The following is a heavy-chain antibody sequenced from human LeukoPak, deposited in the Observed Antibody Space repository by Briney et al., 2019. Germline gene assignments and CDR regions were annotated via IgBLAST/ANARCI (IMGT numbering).Heavy chain of an antibody. CDR1: GFTFSSYW. CDR3: ARVSPNTVTTLQYSDY. J-gene: IGHJ4*02. V-gene: IGHV3-7*01. D-gene: IGHD4-17*01. CDR2: IKQDGSEK. Sequence: PGGSLRLSCAASGFTFSSYWMSWVRQAPGKGLEWVANIKQDGSEKYYVDSVKGRFTISRDNAKNSLYLQMNSLRAEDTAVYYCARVSPNTVTTLQYSDYWGQGTLVTVPS.